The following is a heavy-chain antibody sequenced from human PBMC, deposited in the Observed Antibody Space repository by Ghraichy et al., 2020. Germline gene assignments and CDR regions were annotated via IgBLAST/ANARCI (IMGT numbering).Heavy chain of an antibody. V-gene: IGHV1-46*01. CDR3: ARDLPSTAFGHGFDS. D-gene: IGHD5-18*01. J-gene: IGHJ4*02. Sequence: KIDPSDGGTSYTQKFQGRLIMTRDTSTSTVYMELTSLRSEDTAVYYCARDLPSTAFGHGFDSWGQGTLVTVSS. CDR2: IDPSDGGT.